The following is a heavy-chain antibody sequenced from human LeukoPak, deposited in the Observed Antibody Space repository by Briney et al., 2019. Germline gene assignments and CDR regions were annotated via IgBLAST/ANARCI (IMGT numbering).Heavy chain of an antibody. J-gene: IGHJ4*02. CDR2: MSPKSGNT. CDR1: GYTFTSYD. CDR3: VRTPPNWGADY. V-gene: IGHV1-8*01. Sequence: ASVKVSCKASGYTFTSYDINWVRQATGQGFERMGWMSPKSGNTGYAQQFQGRVTMTSNTAISTAYMELSSLRSEDTAVYYCVRTPPNWGADYWGQGTLVTVSS. D-gene: IGHD7-27*01.